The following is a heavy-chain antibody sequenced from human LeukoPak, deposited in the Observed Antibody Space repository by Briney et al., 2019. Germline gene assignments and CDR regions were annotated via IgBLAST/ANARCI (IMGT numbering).Heavy chain of an antibody. CDR1: GGSISSCY. CDR2: IYTSGST. J-gene: IGHJ4*02. CDR3: ARNTDEALFDY. Sequence: SETLSLTCTVSGGSISSCYWSWIWQPAGKGLYWIGRIYTSGSTNYNPSLRSGVTMSVDTSKNQFSMTLSSVTAADTAVYYCARNTDEALFDYWGQGTLVTVSS. V-gene: IGHV4-4*07.